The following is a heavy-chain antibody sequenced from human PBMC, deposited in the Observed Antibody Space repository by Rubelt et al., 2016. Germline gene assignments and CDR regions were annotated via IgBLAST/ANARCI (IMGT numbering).Heavy chain of an antibody. CDR3: ARVKSSSGWYYFDY. CDR1: GGSISSGGYY. Sequence: QVQLQESGPGLVKPSQTLSLTCTVSGGSISSGGYYWSWIRQHPGKGLEWIGYIYYSGSTNYNPPLRGRVTLSVDASKNQLSLKLRSVTAADTAVYYCARVKSSSGWYYFDYWGQGTLVTVSS. V-gene: IGHV4-31*03. J-gene: IGHJ4*02. CDR2: IYYSGST. D-gene: IGHD6-19*01.